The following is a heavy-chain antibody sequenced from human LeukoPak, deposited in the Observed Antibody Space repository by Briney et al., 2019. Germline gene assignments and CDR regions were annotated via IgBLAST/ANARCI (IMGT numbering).Heavy chain of an antibody. D-gene: IGHD3-22*01. CDR3: ARLADYDSSGYLSY. Sequence: ASVKVSCKASGYTFTRYYMHWVRHAPGQGLEWMGIVNPSGGSARYAQKFQGRVTMTRDTSTSTVYMEVSSLRSEDTAVYYCARLADYDSSGYLSYWGQGTLVTVSS. V-gene: IGHV1-46*01. J-gene: IGHJ4*02. CDR2: VNPSGGSA. CDR1: GYTFTRYY.